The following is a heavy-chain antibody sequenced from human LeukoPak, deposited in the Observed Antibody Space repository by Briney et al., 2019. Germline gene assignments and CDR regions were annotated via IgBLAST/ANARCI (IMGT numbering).Heavy chain of an antibody. CDR3: ARCVSSSWYSRGIKWFDP. Sequence: SETLSLTCTVSGNSFGDYYWSWIRQPAGKGLEWIGRIYTSGSTTYNPSLKSRVTISVDTSKNQFSLKLSSVTAADTAVYYCARCVSSSWYSRGIKWFDPWGQGTLVTVSS. CDR1: GNSFGDYY. J-gene: IGHJ5*02. D-gene: IGHD6-13*01. V-gene: IGHV4-4*07. CDR2: IYTSGST.